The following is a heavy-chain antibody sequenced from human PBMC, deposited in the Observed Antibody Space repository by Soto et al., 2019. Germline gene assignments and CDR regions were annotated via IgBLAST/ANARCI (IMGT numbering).Heavy chain of an antibody. D-gene: IGHD2-15*01. CDR2: IIPILGIA. Sequence: QVQLVHSGAEVKKPGSSVKVSCKASGGTFSSYTISWVRQAPGQGLEWMGRIIPILGIANYAQKFQGRVTITADKSTSTAYMELSSLRSEDTAVYYCARGIPGRSHYYYYYMDVWGKGTTVTVSS. J-gene: IGHJ6*03. CDR3: ARGIPGRSHYYYYYMDV. V-gene: IGHV1-69*02. CDR1: GGTFSSYT.